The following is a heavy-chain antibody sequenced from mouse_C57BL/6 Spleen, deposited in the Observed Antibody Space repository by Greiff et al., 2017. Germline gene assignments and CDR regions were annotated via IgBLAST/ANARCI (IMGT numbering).Heavy chain of an antibody. CDR3: APGDGYYGGFAY. CDR1: GFTFSSYA. D-gene: IGHD2-3*01. Sequence: EVKLVESGGGLVKPGGSLKLSCAASGFTFSSYAMSWVRQTPEKRLEWVATISDGGSYTYYPDNVKGRFTISRDNAKNNLYLQMGHLKSEDTAMYYCAPGDGYYGGFAYWGQGTLVTVSA. J-gene: IGHJ3*01. V-gene: IGHV5-4*03. CDR2: ISDGGSYT.